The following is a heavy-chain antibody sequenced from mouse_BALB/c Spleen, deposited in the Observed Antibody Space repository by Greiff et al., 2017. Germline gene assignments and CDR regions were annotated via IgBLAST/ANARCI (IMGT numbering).Heavy chain of an antibody. Sequence: VQLQQSGAELVRSGASVKLSCTASGFNIKDYYMHWVKQRPEQGLEWIGWIDPENGDTEYAPKFQGKATMTADTSSNTAYLQLSSLTSEDTAVYYCNAYGNYKDYMDYGGQGTTLTVSS. CDR2: IDPENGDT. CDR1: GFNIKDYY. D-gene: IGHD2-1*01. V-gene: IGHV14-4*02. CDR3: NAYGNYKDYMDY. J-gene: IGHJ2*01.